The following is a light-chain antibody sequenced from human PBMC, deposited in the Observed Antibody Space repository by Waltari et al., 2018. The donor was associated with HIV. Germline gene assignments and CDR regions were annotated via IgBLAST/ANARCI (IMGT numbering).Light chain of an antibody. V-gene: IGLV2-8*01. CDR3: SSYAGSKNLVV. J-gene: IGLJ2*01. CDR1: RSDGGDYNY. CDR2: EVT. Sequence: QSALTQPPYASGSPGQSVTSSCTGTRSDGGDYNYVSWYQQHPGKAPKLMIYEVTKRPSGVPDRFSGSRSGNTASLTVSGLQAEDEADYFCSSYAGSKNLVVFGGGTKLTVL.